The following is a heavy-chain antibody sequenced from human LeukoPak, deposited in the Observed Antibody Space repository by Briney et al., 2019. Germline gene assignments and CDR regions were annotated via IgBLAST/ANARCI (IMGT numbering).Heavy chain of an antibody. CDR3: ARASVQVRFLEWLTPFDP. J-gene: IGHJ5*02. CDR1: GFTFSSYA. D-gene: IGHD3-3*01. CDR2: ISYDGSNK. Sequence: PGGSLRLSCAASGFTFSSYAMHWVRQAPGKGLEWVAVISYDGSNKYYADSVKGRFTISRDNSKNTLYLQMNSLRAEDTAVYYCARASVQVRFLEWLTPFDPWGQGTLVTVSS. V-gene: IGHV3-30-3*01.